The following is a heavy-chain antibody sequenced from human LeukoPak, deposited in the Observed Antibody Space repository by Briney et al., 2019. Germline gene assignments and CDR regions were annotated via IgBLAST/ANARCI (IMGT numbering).Heavy chain of an antibody. D-gene: IGHD2-15*01. J-gene: IGHJ3*02. V-gene: IGHV1-69*04. CDR3: ATRRGYCSGGSCYLDAFDI. CDR2: IIPILGIA. CDR1: GGTFSSYA. Sequence: SVKVSCKASGGTFSSYAISWVRQAPGQGLEWMGRIIPILGIANYAQKFQGRVTITADKSTSTAYMELSSLRSEDTAVYYCATRRGYCSGGSCYLDAFDIWGQGKMVTVSS.